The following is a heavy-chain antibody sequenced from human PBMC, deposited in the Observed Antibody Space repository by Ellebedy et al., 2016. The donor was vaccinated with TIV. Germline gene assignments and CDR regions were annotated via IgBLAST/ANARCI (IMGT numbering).Heavy chain of an antibody. V-gene: IGHV3-7*03. CDR1: GFTLRTYW. J-gene: IGHJ4*02. CDR3: AREVEAVAGNTFEY. CDR2: IPKGGREK. Sequence: GESLKISCAASGFTLRTYWMTWVRQAPGKGLEWVADIPKGGREKYYVDSVKGRFTISRDNSKNTVYLQMNSLRVEDTAVYFCAREVEAVAGNTFEYWGQGTLVTVSS. D-gene: IGHD6-19*01.